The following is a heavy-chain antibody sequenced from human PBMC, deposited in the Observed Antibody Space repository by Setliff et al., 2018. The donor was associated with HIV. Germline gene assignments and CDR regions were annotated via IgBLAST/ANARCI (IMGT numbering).Heavy chain of an antibody. CDR3: AKVNPRSVVPSARILGGFDP. CDR2: ISGRGGST. Sequence: PGGSLRLSCAASRFTFSNYAMTWVRQAPGKGLEWVSVISGRGGSTYYADSVKGRFTISRDNSKNTLYLQINSLRADDTAVYDCAKVNPRSVVPSARILGGFDPWGQGTPVTVSS. CDR1: RFTFSNYA. V-gene: IGHV3-23*01. D-gene: IGHD2-2*01. J-gene: IGHJ5*02.